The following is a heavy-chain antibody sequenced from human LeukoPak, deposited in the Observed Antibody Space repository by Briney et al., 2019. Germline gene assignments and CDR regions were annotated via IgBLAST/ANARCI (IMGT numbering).Heavy chain of an antibody. CDR2: IYTSGST. V-gene: IGHV4-61*02. CDR1: GGSISSGSYY. J-gene: IGHJ4*02. Sequence: SQTLSLTCTVSGGSISSGSYYWSWIRQPAGKGLEWIGRIYTSGSTNYNPSLKSRVTISVDTSKNQFSLKLSSVTAADTAVYYCATDSTGYYFDYWGQGTLVTASS. CDR3: ATDSTGYYFDY. D-gene: IGHD1-14*01.